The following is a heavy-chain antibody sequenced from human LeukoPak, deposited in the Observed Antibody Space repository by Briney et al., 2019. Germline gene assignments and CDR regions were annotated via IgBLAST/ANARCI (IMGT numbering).Heavy chain of an antibody. V-gene: IGHV4-61*03. D-gene: IGHD3-3*01. CDR1: GDSVSNGNYY. CDR3: ARDERVWSGYSYYYYGMDV. CDR2: IYYTGKT. Sequence: PSETLSLTCTVSGDSVSNGNYYWSWLRQPPGKALEWIGYIYYTGKTYYNPSLEGRVTILVDTSRNHFSVKLSSVTAADTAVYYCARDERVWSGYSYYYYGMDVWGQGTTVTVSS. J-gene: IGHJ6*02.